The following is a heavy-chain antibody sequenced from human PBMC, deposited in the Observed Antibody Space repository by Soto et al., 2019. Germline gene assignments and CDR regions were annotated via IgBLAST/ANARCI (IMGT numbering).Heavy chain of an antibody. CDR2: ISYDGVNK. D-gene: IGHD6-19*01. CDR3: AKARYASGWSGLDT. CDR1: RFNFSAYG. J-gene: IGHJ5*02. V-gene: IGHV3-30*18. Sequence: GGSLRLSCAASRFNFSAYGMHWVRQAPGKGLEWVAGISYDGVNKFYSASMKGRLTVSRDNAKNTFYLQMNSLRPADTALYYCAKARYASGWSGLDTLGQGALVTVSS.